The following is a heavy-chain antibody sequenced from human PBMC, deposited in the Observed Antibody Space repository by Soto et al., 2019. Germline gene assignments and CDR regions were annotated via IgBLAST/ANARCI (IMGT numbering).Heavy chain of an antibody. Sequence: EVQVVESGGGLVQPGGSLRLSCAASGFTFSSNSMNWVRQAPGKGLEWISYISSSSSTIYADSVKGRFTISRDNAKNSLYLQMNSLRDEDTAVYYWARVIWSGHLTSDLWGQRTLVTVSS. CDR1: GFTFSSNS. J-gene: IGHJ5*02. D-gene: IGHD3-3*01. CDR2: ISSSSSTI. CDR3: ARVIWSGHLTSDL. V-gene: IGHV3-48*02.